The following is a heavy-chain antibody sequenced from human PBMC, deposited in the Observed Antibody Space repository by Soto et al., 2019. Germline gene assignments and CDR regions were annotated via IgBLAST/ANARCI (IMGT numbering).Heavy chain of an antibody. CDR3: ARGSVFGDSSGYYQYYFDY. CDR1: GYTFTSYA. V-gene: IGHV1-3*01. D-gene: IGHD3-22*01. Sequence: ASVKVSCKASGYTFTSYAMHWVRQAPGQRLEWMGWINAGNGNTKYSQKFQGRVTITRDTSASTAYMELSSLRSEDTAVYYCARGSVFGDSSGYYQYYFDYWGQGTLVTVSS. J-gene: IGHJ4*02. CDR2: INAGNGNT.